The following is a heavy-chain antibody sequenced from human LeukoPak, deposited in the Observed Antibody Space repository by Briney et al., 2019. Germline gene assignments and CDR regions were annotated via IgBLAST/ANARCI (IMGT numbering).Heavy chain of an antibody. J-gene: IGHJ5*02. CDR2: INHSGST. D-gene: IGHD6-13*01. V-gene: IGHV4-34*01. CDR1: GGSFSGYY. Sequence: PSETLSLTCAVYGGSFSGYYWSWIRQPPGKGLEWIGEINHSGSTNYNPSLKSRVTISVDTSKNQFSLKLSSVTAADTAVYYCARGGRYIAAAGRGVRFDPWGQGTLVTVS. CDR3: ARGGRYIAAAGRGVRFDP.